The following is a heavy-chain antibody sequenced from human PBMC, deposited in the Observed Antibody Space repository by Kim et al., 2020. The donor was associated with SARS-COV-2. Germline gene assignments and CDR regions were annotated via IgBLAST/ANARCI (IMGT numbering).Heavy chain of an antibody. J-gene: IGHJ4*02. Sequence: ASVKVSCKASGYTFTSYGISWVRQAPGQGLEWMGWISAYNGNTNYAQKLQGRVTMTTDTSPSTAYMELRNLRSDDTAVYYCARDHTMVRGVMDYWGQGTMVNVSS. CDR1: GYTFTSYG. V-gene: IGHV1-18*01. CDR3: ARDHTMVRGVMDY. CDR2: ISAYNGNT. D-gene: IGHD3-10*01.